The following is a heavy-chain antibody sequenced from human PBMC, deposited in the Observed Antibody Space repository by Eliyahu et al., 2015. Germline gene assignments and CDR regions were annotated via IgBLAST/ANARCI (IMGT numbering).Heavy chain of an antibody. V-gene: IGHV1-2*06. J-gene: IGHJ6*02. CDR3: ARDGVLTTPGDV. CDR2: INPNNGDT. Sequence: QVQLVQSGAEVEKPGASVKVSCXASGYTFTDYHIHWVRQAPGQGLEWMSQINPNNGDTYYAPRFQDRVTMTRDTSITTVYMELSRLTSDDTAVYYCARDGVLTTPGDVWGQGTTVTVSS. CDR1: GYTFTDYH. D-gene: IGHD3-9*01.